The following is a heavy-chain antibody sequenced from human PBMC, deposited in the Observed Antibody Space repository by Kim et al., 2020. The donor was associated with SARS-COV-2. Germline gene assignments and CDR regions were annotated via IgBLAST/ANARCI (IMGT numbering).Heavy chain of an antibody. D-gene: IGHD4-17*01. CDR1: GGSISSYY. CDR2: IYYSGST. V-gene: IGHV4-59*13. CDR3: ARDGETGVYFDY. J-gene: IGHJ4*02. Sequence: SETLSLTCTVSGGSISSYYWSWIRQPPGKGLEWIGYIYYSGSTNYNPSLKSRVTISVDTSKNQFSLKLSSVTAADTAVYYCARDGETGVYFDYWGQGTLVTVSS.